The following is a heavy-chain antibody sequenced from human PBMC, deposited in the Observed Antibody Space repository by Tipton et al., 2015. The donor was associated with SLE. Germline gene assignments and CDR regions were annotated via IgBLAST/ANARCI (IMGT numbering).Heavy chain of an antibody. CDR1: GGSFSNYY. Sequence: GLVKPSETLSLTYAVYGGSFSNYYWSWIRQPPGKGLEWIGKINHSGSTNYNPSLKSRVTISVDTSKNQFSLKLSSVTAADTAVYYCARRGYDILTGYWPTDAYDIWGQGTMVTISS. J-gene: IGHJ3*02. D-gene: IGHD3-9*01. CDR3: ARRGYDILTGYWPTDAYDI. CDR2: INHSGST. V-gene: IGHV4-34*01.